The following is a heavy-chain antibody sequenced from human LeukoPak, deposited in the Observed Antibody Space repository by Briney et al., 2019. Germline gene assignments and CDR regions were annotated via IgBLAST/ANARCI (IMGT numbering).Heavy chain of an antibody. CDR1: GYSFTTYG. D-gene: IGHD6-6*01. J-gene: IGHJ5*02. CDR2: ISAYNGNT. Sequence: ASVKVSCKASGYSFTTYGSTWVRQAPGQGVEWMGWISAYNGNTNYAQKLQGRVTMTTDTSTSTAYMELRSLTSDDTAVYYCARDMIAARPNWFDPWGQGTLVTVSS. V-gene: IGHV1-18*01. CDR3: ARDMIAARPNWFDP.